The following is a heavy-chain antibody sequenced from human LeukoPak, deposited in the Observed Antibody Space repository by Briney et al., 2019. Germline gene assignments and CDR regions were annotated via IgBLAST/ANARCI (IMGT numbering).Heavy chain of an antibody. J-gene: IGHJ4*02. V-gene: IGHV1-69*04. D-gene: IGHD3-10*01. CDR1: GGTFSSYA. CDR3: ARDRSYYGSGSYRPGDY. Sequence: ASVKVSCKASGGTFSSYAISWVRQAPGQGLEWMGRIIPILGIANYAQKFQGRVTITADKSTSTAYMELSSLRSEDTAVYYCARDRSYYGSGSYRPGDYWGQGTLVTVSS. CDR2: IIPILGIA.